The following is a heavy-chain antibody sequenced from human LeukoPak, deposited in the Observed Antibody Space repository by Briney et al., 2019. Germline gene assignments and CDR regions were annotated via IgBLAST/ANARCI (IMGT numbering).Heavy chain of an antibody. J-gene: IGHJ5*02. CDR2: IIPIFGTA. D-gene: IGHD2-2*01. Sequence: SVKVSCKASGGTFSSYAISWVRQAPGQGLEWMGGIIPIFGTANYAQEFQGRVTITADESTSTAYMELSSLRSEDTAVYYCAAEEGYCSSTSCYRNWFDPWGQGTLVTVSS. CDR1: GGTFSSYA. CDR3: AAEEGYCSSTSCYRNWFDP. V-gene: IGHV1-69*13.